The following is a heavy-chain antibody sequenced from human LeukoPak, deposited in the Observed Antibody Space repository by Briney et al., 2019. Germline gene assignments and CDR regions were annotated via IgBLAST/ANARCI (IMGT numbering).Heavy chain of an antibody. V-gene: IGHV1-24*01. Sequence: ASVKVSCKVSGYTLTELSIHWVRQAPGKGLEWMGGFDPEDGETIYAQKFQGRVTMTEDTSTDTAYMELSSLRSEDTAVYYCATGIDYYGSGSYEFDYWGQGTLVTVSS. CDR1: GYTLTELS. CDR3: ATGIDYYGSGSYEFDY. CDR2: FDPEDGET. J-gene: IGHJ4*02. D-gene: IGHD3-10*01.